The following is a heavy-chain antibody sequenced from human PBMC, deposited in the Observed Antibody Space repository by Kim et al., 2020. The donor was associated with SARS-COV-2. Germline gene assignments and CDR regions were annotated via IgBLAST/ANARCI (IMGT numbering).Heavy chain of an antibody. CDR3: ARPDLITMGNADAFDI. Sequence: SETLSLTCTVSGGSISGSCYYWGWIRQPPGKGLEWIGSVYYSGSTYYNPSLKSRVTVSVDTSKNQFSLKLSSVTAADTAVYYCARPDLITMGNADAFDIWGQGTMVTVSS. CDR2: VYYSGST. V-gene: IGHV4-39*07. D-gene: IGHD3-10*01. J-gene: IGHJ3*02. CDR1: GGSISGSCYY.